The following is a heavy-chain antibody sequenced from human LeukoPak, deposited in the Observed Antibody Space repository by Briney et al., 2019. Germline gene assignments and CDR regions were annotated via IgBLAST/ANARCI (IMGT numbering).Heavy chain of an antibody. D-gene: IGHD6-13*01. CDR2: INPNSGGT. CDR1: GYTFTGYY. Sequence: GASVKVSCKASGYTFTGYYMHWVRQAPGQGLEWMGWINPNSGGTNYAQKFQGRVTMTRDTSVSTAYMELSRLRSDDTAVYYCARVRTTYSSSRGAFDIWGQGTMVTVSS. V-gene: IGHV1-2*02. J-gene: IGHJ3*02. CDR3: ARVRTTYSSSRGAFDI.